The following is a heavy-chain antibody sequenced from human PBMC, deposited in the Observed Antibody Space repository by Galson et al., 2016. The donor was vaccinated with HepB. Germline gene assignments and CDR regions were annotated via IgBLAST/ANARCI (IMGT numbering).Heavy chain of an antibody. J-gene: IGHJ6*03. V-gene: IGHV4-39*01. CDR3: ATGIVVAGKYYYYYMDV. CDR2: FYSIDNT. Sequence: ETLSLTCIVSGGSISSDYYWGWIRQPPGRGLEWIGSFYSIDNTYYNPSLTSRATISVDTSKNQISRRLNSVTAADTGVYYCATGIVVAGKYYYYYMDVWGRGTTVTVSS. CDR1: GGSISSDYY. D-gene: IGHD6-19*01.